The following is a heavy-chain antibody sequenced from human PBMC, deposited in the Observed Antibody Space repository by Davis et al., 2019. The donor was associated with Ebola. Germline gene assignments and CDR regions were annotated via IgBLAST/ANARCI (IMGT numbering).Heavy chain of an antibody. CDR1: GGTFSSYA. Sequence: ASVKVSCKASGGTFSSYAISWVRQAPGQGLEWMGWINPNSGGTNYAQKFQGRVTMTRDTSISTAYMELSRLRSDDTAVYYCASVPPGEYFQHWGQGTLVTVSS. V-gene: IGHV1-2*02. CDR3: ASVPPGEYFQH. D-gene: IGHD2-2*01. CDR2: INPNSGGT. J-gene: IGHJ1*01.